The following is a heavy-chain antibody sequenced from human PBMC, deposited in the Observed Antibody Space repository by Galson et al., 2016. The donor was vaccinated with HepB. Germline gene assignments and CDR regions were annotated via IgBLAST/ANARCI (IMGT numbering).Heavy chain of an antibody. D-gene: IGHD4-23*01. CDR3: ARVLTVGRFEY. CDR1: GFTFSRFW. Sequence: SLRLSCAASGFTFSRFWMHWVRQAPGKGLVWVSRINSDGTTTTYADSVKGRFTISRDNAKNTLYLQMDSLRDEATAVYYCARVLTVGRFEYLGQGT. J-gene: IGHJ4*02. CDR2: INSDGTTT. V-gene: IGHV3-74*03.